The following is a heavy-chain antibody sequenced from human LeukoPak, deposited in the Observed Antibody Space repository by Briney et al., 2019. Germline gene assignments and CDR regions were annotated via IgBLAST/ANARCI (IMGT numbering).Heavy chain of an antibody. CDR1: GYSISSGYY. CDR2: IYYSGST. CDR3: ARASGDYVWGSYRSVGGVDY. J-gene: IGHJ4*02. Sequence: SETLSLTCTVSGYSISSGYYWGWIRQPPGKGLEWIGSIYYSGSTYYNPSLKSRVTISVDTSKNQFSLKLSSVTAADTAVYYCARASGDYVWGSYRSVGGVDYWGQGTLVTVSS. D-gene: IGHD3-16*02. V-gene: IGHV4-38-2*02.